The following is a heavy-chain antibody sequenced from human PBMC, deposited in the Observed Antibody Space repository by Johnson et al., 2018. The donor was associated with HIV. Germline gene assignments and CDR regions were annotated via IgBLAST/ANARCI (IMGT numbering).Heavy chain of an antibody. J-gene: IGHJ3*02. CDR3: ARETMVQGGPHDAFDI. CDR1: GFTFSSYG. CDR2: ISYDGSNK. V-gene: IGHV3-30*03. Sequence: QVQLVESGGGVVQPGRSLRLSCAASGFTFSSYGMHWVRQAPGKGLEWVAVISYDGSNKYYADSVKGRFTISRDNSKNTLYLQMNSLRAEDTAVYYCARETMVQGGPHDAFDIWGQGTMVTVSS. D-gene: IGHD3-10*01.